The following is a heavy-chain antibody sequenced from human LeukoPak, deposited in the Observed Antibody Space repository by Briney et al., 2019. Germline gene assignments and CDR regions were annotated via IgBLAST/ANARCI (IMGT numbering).Heavy chain of an antibody. CDR1: GSTFSAYS. CDR3: ATEGGGDYYHFMDV. D-gene: IGHD2-21*01. CDR2: INPHSGGT. Sequence: ASVKVSCKTSGSTFSAYSINWVRQAPGQGLERMGWINPHSGGTNYAQKFQGKVTMTWDTSLSTAYMELTSLTSADRAVYYCATEGGGDYYHFMDVWGNGTTVTVSS. J-gene: IGHJ6*03. V-gene: IGHV1-2*02.